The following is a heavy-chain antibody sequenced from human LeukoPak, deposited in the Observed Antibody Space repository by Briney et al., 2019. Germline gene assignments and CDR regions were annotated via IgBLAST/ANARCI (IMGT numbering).Heavy chain of an antibody. Sequence: SETLSLTCTVSGGSISSNNYYWGWIRQPPGKGLEWIGSIYYSGSTYYNPSLKSRVTISVDTSKNQFSLKLSSVTAADTAVYYCARDRVVTAYYYMDVWGKGTTVTISS. CDR1: GGSISSNNYY. V-gene: IGHV4-39*07. CDR2: IYYSGST. CDR3: ARDRVVTAYYYMDV. D-gene: IGHD2-15*01. J-gene: IGHJ6*03.